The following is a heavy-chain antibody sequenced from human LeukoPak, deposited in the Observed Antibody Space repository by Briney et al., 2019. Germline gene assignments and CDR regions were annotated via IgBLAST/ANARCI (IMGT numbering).Heavy chain of an antibody. D-gene: IGHD5-12*01. Sequence: GASVKVSCKASGFMFTNYAVIWVRQAPGQGLELMGWINTNTGNPTYAQGFTGRFVFSLDTSVSAAYLQISSLKAEDTAVYYCAREGVDWEFDYWGQGTLVTVSS. CDR3: AREGVDWEFDY. CDR2: INTNTGNP. V-gene: IGHV7-4-1*02. J-gene: IGHJ4*02. CDR1: GFMFTNYA.